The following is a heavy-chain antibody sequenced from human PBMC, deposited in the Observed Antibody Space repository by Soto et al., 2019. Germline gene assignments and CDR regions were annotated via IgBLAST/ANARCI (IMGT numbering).Heavy chain of an antibody. CDR1: GYTFTRYG. CDR2: INTYNGNT. Sequence: QVQLVQSGAGVKNPGASVKVSCKASGYTFTRYGIGWARQAPGQGLEWMGWINTYNGNTNYAQNVQGRVTLTTDTSTSTADMELRSLRSNDTAIYYCAMVDVYVTPSPQDVWGQGTTVIVSS. J-gene: IGHJ6*02. CDR3: AMVDVYVTPSPQDV. D-gene: IGHD3-16*01. V-gene: IGHV1-18*01.